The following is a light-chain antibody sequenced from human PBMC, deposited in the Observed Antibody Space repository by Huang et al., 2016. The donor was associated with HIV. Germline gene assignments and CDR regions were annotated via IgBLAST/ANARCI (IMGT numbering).Light chain of an antibody. Sequence: AIQMTQSPVSLSASVGDRVTITCRASQDIGNDLGWYQQRLGKAPKLLVSTASHLQSGVPSRFTGSGSGTHFTLTISGLQPEDFATYYCLQDYTYPWTFGQGTKVEI. CDR3: LQDYTYPWT. CDR2: TAS. V-gene: IGKV1-6*01. CDR1: QDIGND. J-gene: IGKJ1*01.